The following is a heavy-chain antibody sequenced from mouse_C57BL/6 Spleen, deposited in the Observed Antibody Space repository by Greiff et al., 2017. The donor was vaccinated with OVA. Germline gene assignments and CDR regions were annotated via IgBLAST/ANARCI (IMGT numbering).Heavy chain of an antibody. D-gene: IGHD1-1*01. CDR3: AREGYYGDYFDD. CDR2: IDPNRGGT. J-gene: IGHJ2*01. Sequence: VQLQQPGAELVKPGASVKLSCKASGYTFPSYWMHWVKQRPGRGLEWIGRIDPNRGGTKYNEKFKSKATLTVDKPSSTAYMQLSSLTYEDSAVDYCAREGYYGDYFDDWGQGTTRTDTS. V-gene: IGHV1-72*01. CDR1: GYTFPSYW.